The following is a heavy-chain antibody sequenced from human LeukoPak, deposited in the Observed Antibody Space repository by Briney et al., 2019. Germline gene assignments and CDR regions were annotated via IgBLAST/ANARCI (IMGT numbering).Heavy chain of an antibody. D-gene: IGHD4-17*01. Sequence: ASVKVSCKASGGTFSSYAISWVRQAPGQGLEWMGGIIPIFGTANYAQKFQGRVTITADESTSTAYMELSSLRSEDTAVCYCAKGDSYGDYYFDYWGQGTLVTVSS. V-gene: IGHV1-69*13. CDR3: AKGDSYGDYYFDY. J-gene: IGHJ4*02. CDR1: GGTFSSYA. CDR2: IIPIFGTA.